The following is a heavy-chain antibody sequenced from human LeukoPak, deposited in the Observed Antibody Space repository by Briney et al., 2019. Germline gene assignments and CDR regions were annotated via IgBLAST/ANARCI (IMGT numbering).Heavy chain of an antibody. CDR2: MNPNNGNR. J-gene: IGHJ3*02. CDR1: GYTFTSYD. Sequence: GASVKVSCKASGYTFTSYDINWVRQATGQGLEWMGWMNPNNGNRGYAQKFQGRVTMTRSTSISSAYMELSSLSSEDTAVYYCARESTIAMAGLDGFDIWGQGTEVTVSS. CDR3: ARESTIAMAGLDGFDI. V-gene: IGHV1-8*01. D-gene: IGHD6-19*01.